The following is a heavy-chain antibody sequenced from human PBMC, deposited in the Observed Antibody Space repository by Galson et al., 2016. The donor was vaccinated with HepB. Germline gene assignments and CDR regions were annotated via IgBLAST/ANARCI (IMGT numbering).Heavy chain of an antibody. Sequence: QSGAEVKKPGESLKISCKGSGYSFTSYWIGWVRQMPGKGLEWMGIIYPGDSDTRYSPSFQGQVTISADKSITTAYLQWSSLKASDTAMYYCARRHRSGSEGQSDDYGGPGTLVTVSS. D-gene: IGHD1-26*01. CDR2: IYPGDSDT. V-gene: IGHV5-51*01. CDR1: GYSFTSYW. J-gene: IGHJ4*02. CDR3: ARRHRSGSEGQSDDY.